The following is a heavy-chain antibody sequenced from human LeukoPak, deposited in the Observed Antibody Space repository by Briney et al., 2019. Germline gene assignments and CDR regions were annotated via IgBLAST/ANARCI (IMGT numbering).Heavy chain of an antibody. J-gene: IGHJ3*02. CDR3: ATGNYHAFDI. Sequence: EGSLRLSCAASGFTFSSYWMHWVRQAPGKGLVWVSCLNSDGSSTSYADSVRGRFTISRDNAKNTLYLQMDSLRAEDTAVYYCATGNYHAFDIWGQGTMVTVSS. V-gene: IGHV3-74*01. D-gene: IGHD1-7*01. CDR1: GFTFSSYW. CDR2: LNSDGSST.